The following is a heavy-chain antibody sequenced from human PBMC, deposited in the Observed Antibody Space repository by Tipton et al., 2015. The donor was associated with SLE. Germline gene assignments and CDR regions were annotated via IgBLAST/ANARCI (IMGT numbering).Heavy chain of an antibody. J-gene: IGHJ3*02. Sequence: LRLSCAASEFPFNKYWMTWLRQAPGKELEWLANINEDGSHKGYVDSVRGRFTISRDNAKNSLYLQMSSLRVEDSAMYYCARDPFHGALDIWGRGTMLTVSS. CDR3: ARDPFHGALDI. CDR2: INEDGSHK. CDR1: EFPFNKYW. V-gene: IGHV3-7*01.